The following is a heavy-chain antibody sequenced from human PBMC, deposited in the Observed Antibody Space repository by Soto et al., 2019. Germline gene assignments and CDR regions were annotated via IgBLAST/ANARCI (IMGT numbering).Heavy chain of an antibody. Sequence: ASVKISCKASGYTFTSCYMHWVRQAPGQGLEWMGIINPSGGSTSYAQKFQGRVTMTRDTSTSTVYMELSSLRSEATAVYYCARGVYYDSSGSRFDYWGQGTLVTVLL. CDR1: GYTFTSCY. D-gene: IGHD3-22*01. CDR3: ARGVYYDSSGSRFDY. CDR2: INPSGGST. V-gene: IGHV1-46*01. J-gene: IGHJ4*02.